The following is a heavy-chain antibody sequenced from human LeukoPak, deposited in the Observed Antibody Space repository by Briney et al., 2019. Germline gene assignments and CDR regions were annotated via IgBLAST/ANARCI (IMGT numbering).Heavy chain of an antibody. CDR3: AREIGFYYDSSGSFDP. V-gene: IGHV1-2*02. Sequence: ASAKVSCKASGYTFTGYYMHWVRQAPGQGLEWMGWINPNSGGTNYAQKFQGRVTMTRDTSISTAYMELSRLRSDDTAVYYCAREIGFYYDSSGSFDPWGQGTLVTVSS. D-gene: IGHD3-22*01. CDR1: GYTFTGYY. J-gene: IGHJ5*02. CDR2: INPNSGGT.